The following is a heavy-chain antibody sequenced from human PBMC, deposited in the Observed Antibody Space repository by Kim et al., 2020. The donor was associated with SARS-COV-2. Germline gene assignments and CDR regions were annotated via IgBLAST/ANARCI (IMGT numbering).Heavy chain of an antibody. J-gene: IGHJ4*02. Sequence: GGSLRLSCAASGFTFSSYWMHWVRQAPGKGLVWVSRINSDGSSTSYADSVKGRFTISRDNAKNTLYLQMNSLRAEDKAVYYCARGWFGAYYFDYWGQGTLVTVSS. CDR3: ARGWFGAYYFDY. CDR2: INSDGSST. V-gene: IGHV3-74*01. D-gene: IGHD3-10*01. CDR1: GFTFSSYW.